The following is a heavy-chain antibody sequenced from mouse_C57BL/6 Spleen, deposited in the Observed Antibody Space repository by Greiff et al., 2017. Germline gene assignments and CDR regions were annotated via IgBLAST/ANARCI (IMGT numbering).Heavy chain of an antibody. CDR3: AGIYYYGSSYHYYAMDY. V-gene: IGHV5-17*01. CDR1: GFTFSDYG. J-gene: IGHJ4*01. CDR2: ISSGSSTI. Sequence: EVKLVESGGGLVKPGGSLKLSCAASGFTFSDYGMHWVRQAPEKGLEWVAYISSGSSTIYYADTVKGRLTISRDNAKNTLFLQMTSLRSEDTAMYYCAGIYYYGSSYHYYAMDYWGQGTSVTVSS. D-gene: IGHD1-1*01.